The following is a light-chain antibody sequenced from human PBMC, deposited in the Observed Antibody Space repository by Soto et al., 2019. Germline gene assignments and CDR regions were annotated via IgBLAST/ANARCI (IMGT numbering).Light chain of an antibody. Sequence: QSVLTQPASVSGSPGQSITISCTGTSSDVGSYNYVSWYQQHPGKAPKLMIYEVSDRPSGISSRFSGSKSGNTASLTISGLQTEEEDDYYCSSYTSSSTLFGTGTKVTVL. CDR2: EVS. J-gene: IGLJ1*01. CDR3: SSYTSSSTL. CDR1: SSDVGSYNY. V-gene: IGLV2-14*01.